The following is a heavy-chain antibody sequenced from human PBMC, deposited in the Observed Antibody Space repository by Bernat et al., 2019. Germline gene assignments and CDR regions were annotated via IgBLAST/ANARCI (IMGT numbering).Heavy chain of an antibody. V-gene: IGHV3-7*01. CDR3: ARVITGVRWYFDL. J-gene: IGHJ2*01. CDR2: IKQDGREK. D-gene: IGHD3-22*01. CDR1: AFTFSSFW. Sequence: EVQLVESGGALVQPGGSLRLSCAASAFTFSSFWLSWVGQALGKGLGWVATIKQDGREKYYVDSVKGRFTISRDNAKNSLYLQMNSLRAEDTAVYYCARVITGVRWYFDLWGRGTLVTVSS.